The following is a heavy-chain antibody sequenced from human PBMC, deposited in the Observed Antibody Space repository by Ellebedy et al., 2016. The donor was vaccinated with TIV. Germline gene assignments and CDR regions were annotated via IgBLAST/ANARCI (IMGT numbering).Heavy chain of an antibody. CDR2: INAGNGNT. D-gene: IGHD1-26*01. J-gene: IGHJ4*02. CDR1: GYTFTNYA. CDR3: ARVRSGSYYDY. V-gene: IGHV1-3*01. Sequence: AASVKVSCKASGYTFTNYAIHWVRQAPGQRLEWMGWINAGNGNTKYSQKFQGRVTITRDTSASTAYMELSSLRSEDTAIYYCARVRSGSYYDYWGQGTLVTVSS.